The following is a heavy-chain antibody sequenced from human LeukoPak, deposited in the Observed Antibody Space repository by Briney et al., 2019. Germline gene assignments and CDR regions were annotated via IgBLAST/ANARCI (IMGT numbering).Heavy chain of an antibody. V-gene: IGHV7-4-1*02. CDR3: AREHGSYYYDSSGYPKTYNWFDP. CDR1: GYTFTSYA. D-gene: IGHD3-22*01. J-gene: IGHJ5*02. Sequence: ASVKVSCKASGYTFTSYAMHWVRQAPGQGLEWMGWINTNTGNPTYAQGFTGRLVFSLDTSVSTAYLQISRLKAEDTAVYYCAREHGSYYYDSSGYPKTYNWFDPWGQGTLVTASS. CDR2: INTNTGNP.